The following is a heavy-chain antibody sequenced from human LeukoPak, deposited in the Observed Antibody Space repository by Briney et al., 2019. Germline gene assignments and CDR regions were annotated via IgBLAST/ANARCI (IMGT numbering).Heavy chain of an antibody. CDR3: ARDNSVEDTAWWFDP. Sequence: SETLSLTCAVYGGSFSGDFWSWIRQSPGKGLEWIGEIKHDGSTTYNPSLESRVAMSVDPSTNQISLQMTYVTAADTAMYYCARDNSVEDTAWWFDPWGQGTLVTVSS. D-gene: IGHD4-23*01. CDR2: IKHDGST. CDR1: GGSFSGDF. J-gene: IGHJ5*02. V-gene: IGHV4-34*01.